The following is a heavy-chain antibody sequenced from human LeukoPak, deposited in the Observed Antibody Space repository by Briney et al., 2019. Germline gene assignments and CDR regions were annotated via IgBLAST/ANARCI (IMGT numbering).Heavy chain of an antibody. Sequence: ASVEVSCKASGYTFTGYYMHWVRQAPGQGLEWMGRINPNSGGTNYAQKFQGRVTMTRDTSISTAYMELSRLRSDDTAVYYCASKIVLMPDGFDIWGQGTMVTVSS. D-gene: IGHD2-8*01. J-gene: IGHJ3*02. V-gene: IGHV1-2*06. CDR3: ASKIVLMPDGFDI. CDR1: GYTFTGYY. CDR2: INPNSGGT.